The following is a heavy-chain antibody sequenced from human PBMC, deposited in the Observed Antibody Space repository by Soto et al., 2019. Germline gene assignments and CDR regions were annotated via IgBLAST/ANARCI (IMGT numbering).Heavy chain of an antibody. CDR2: VNHSGTT. CDR1: GGSLSGYY. D-gene: IGHD2-2*01. CDR3: ARGIGYCSSINCYSSRRLRFDS. J-gene: IGHJ4*02. Sequence: QVQLQQWGAGLLKPSETLSLTCAVYGGSLSGYYWTWIRQSPEKGLEWIGEVNHSGTTYYNPSLKTPVTISVHTPKNQFSLKMSSVTAADTAVYYCARGIGYCSSINCYSSRRLRFDSWGQGTLVTVSS. V-gene: IGHV4-34*01.